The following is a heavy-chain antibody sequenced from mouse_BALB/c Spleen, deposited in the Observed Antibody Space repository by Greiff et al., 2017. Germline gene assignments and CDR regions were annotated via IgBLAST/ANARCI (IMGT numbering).Heavy chain of an antibody. CDR1: GFAFSNYD. CDR2: ISSGGGST. V-gene: IGHV5-12-1*01. Sequence: EVHLVESGGGLVKPGGSLKLSCAASGFAFSNYDMSWVRQTPEKRLEWVAYISSGGGSTYYPDTVKGRFTISRDNAKNTLNLQMSSLKSEDTAMYYCARRGGGNYLYAMDFWGQGTSVTVSS. D-gene: IGHD2-1*01. J-gene: IGHJ4*01. CDR3: ARRGGGNYLYAMDF.